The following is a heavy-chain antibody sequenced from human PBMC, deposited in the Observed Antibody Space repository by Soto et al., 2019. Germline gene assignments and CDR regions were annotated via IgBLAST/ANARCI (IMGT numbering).Heavy chain of an antibody. CDR2: ITGSGSDT. J-gene: IGHJ4*02. CDR1: GFTFYNYA. Sequence: GGSLRLSCAASGFTFYNYAMGWVRQAPGKGLEWVSAITGSGSDTYYVDSVKGRFTISRDNSENTLYLQMNSLRAEDTAIYYCAKLGSSSWSPHYYFDYWGQGTLVTVSS. D-gene: IGHD2-2*01. V-gene: IGHV3-23*01. CDR3: AKLGSSSWSPHYYFDY.